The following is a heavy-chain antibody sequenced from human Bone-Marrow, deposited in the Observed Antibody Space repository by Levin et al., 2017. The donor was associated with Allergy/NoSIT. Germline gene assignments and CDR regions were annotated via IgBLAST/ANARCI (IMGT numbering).Heavy chain of an antibody. J-gene: IGHJ4*02. V-gene: IGHV3-30*03. D-gene: IGHD3/OR15-3a*01. CDR2: ISYDGANK. Sequence: GESLKISCAASGLNFGKYGIHWVRQAPGKGLEWVTFISYDGANKNYAESVRGRFTISKDNSQNTAFLQMNNLRREDTAVYYCAAPWGAMIFASPSYWGQGSLVTVSS. CDR3: AAPWGAMIFASPSY. CDR1: GLNFGKYG.